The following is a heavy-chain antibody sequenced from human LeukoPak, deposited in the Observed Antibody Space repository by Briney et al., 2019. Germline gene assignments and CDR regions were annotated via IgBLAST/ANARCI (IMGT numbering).Heavy chain of an antibody. CDR1: GGSISSYY. CDR3: ARSRGYSRFDY. Sequence: PSETLSLTCTVSGGSISSYYWSWIRQPPGKGLEWIGYIYYSGSTNYNPSLKSRVTISVDTSKNQFSLKLSSVTAADTAVYYCARSRGYSRFDYWGQGTLVTVSS. J-gene: IGHJ4*02. CDR2: IYYSGST. V-gene: IGHV4-59*01. D-gene: IGHD5-18*01.